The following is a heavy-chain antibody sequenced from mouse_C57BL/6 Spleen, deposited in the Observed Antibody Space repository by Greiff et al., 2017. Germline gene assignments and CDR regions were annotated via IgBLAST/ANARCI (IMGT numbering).Heavy chain of an antibody. CDR2: IDPNNGST. D-gene: IGHD2-5*01. J-gene: IGHJ2*01. Sequence: VQLQQPGAELVKPGASVKLSCKASGYTFTSYWMHWVKQRPGQGLEWIGMIDPNNGSTNYNEKFKSKPTLTVDKSSSTAYMQLSSLTSEDSAVYYCEKDSTTGVSEFDYWGQGTTLTVSS. CDR3: EKDSTTGVSEFDY. CDR1: GYTFTSYW. V-gene: IGHV1-64*01.